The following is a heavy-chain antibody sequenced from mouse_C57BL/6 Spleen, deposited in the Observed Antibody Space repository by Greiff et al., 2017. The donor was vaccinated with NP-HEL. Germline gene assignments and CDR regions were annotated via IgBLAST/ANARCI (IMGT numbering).Heavy chain of an antibody. D-gene: IGHD2-2*01. CDR1: GYAFSSYW. J-gene: IGHJ2*01. V-gene: IGHV1-80*01. Sequence: VQLQQSGAELVKPGASVKISCKASGYAFSSYWMNWVKQRPGKGLEWIGQIYPGDGDTNYNGKFKGKATLTADKSSSTAYIQLSSLASEDSAVYFCAREEGYLYFDYWGQGTTLTVSS. CDR2: IYPGDGDT. CDR3: AREEGYLYFDY.